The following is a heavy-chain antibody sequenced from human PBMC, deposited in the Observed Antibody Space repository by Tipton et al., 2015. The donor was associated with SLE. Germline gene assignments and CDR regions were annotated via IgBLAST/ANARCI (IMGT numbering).Heavy chain of an antibody. Sequence: QLVQSGAEVKKPGSSVKVSCKASGGTFSSYAINWVRQAPGQGLEWMGGIIPIFGTANYAQKFQGRVTITTDESTSTAYMELSSLRSEDTAVYYCARANDYDCWSGRTGPFDYWGQGTLVTVSS. V-gene: IGHV1-69*01. CDR1: GGTFSSYA. CDR3: ARANDYDCWSGRTGPFDY. CDR2: IIPIFGTA. J-gene: IGHJ4*02. D-gene: IGHD3-3*01.